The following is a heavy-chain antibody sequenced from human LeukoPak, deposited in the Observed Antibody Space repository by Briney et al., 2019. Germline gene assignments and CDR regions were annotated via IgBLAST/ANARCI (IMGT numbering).Heavy chain of an antibody. V-gene: IGHV4-34*01. Sequence: PGGSLRLSCAASGSTLSSFGMNWVRQPPGKGLEWIGEINHSGSTNYNPSLKSRVTISVDTSKNQFSLKLSSVTAADTAVYYCARRGYYWGQGTLVTVSS. CDR2: INHSGST. J-gene: IGHJ4*02. CDR1: GSTLSSFG. D-gene: IGHD5-12*01. CDR3: ARRGYY.